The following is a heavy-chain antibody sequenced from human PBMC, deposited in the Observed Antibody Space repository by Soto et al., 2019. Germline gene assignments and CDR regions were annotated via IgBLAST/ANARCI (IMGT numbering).Heavy chain of an antibody. CDR2: IFPGDSDT. J-gene: IGHJ6*02. Sequence: GESLKISCKASGFSLNTYWIAWVRQMPGKGLEWMGAIFPGDSDTKYSPSFEGQVTVSADRSTSTAYVQWDSLRASDSARYYCGRQGPPYSGSGYYYDMDVWGPGTTVTVSS. V-gene: IGHV5-51*01. D-gene: IGHD5-18*01. CDR1: GFSLNTYW. CDR3: GRQGPPYSGSGYYYDMDV.